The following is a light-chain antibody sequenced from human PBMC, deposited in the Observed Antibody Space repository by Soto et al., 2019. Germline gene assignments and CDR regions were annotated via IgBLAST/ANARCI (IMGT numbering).Light chain of an antibody. J-gene: IGKJ1*01. Sequence: DIVMTQSPDSLSVSLGERATINFKSSQIILYSSNNKNHLTWYQQKAGQPPKLLIYWASTRESGVPDRFSGSGSGTDFTLTISSLQAEDVAVYYCQQYYTSPWTFGQGTKVDIK. V-gene: IGKV4-1*01. CDR2: WAS. CDR1: QIILYSSNNKNH. CDR3: QQYYTSPWT.